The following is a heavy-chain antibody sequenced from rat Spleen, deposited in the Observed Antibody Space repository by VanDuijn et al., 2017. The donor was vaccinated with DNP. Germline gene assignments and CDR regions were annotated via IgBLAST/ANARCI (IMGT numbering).Heavy chain of an antibody. D-gene: IGHD1-4*01. CDR2: IITSGGST. CDR1: GFTFSNYD. CDR3: ARRATPDY. J-gene: IGHJ2*01. V-gene: IGHV5-25*01. Sequence: EVQLVESGGGLVQPGRSLKLSCAASGFTFSNYDMAWVRQAPTKGLEWVASIITSGGSTYYRDSVKGRFTVSRGNAKSTLYLQMDSLWSEDTATYYCARRATPDYWGQGVMVTVSS.